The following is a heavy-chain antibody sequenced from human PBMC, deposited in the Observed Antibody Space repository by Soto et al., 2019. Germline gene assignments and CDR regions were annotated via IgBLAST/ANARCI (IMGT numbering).Heavy chain of an antibody. V-gene: IGHV1-69*13. CDR2: IIPIFGTA. Sequence: ASVKVSCKASGGTFSSYAISWVRQAPGQGLEWMGGIIPIFGTANYAQKFQGRVTITADESTSTAYMELSSLRSEDTAVYYCARDGPLITIFGVIIPHWFDPWGQGTLVTVSS. J-gene: IGHJ5*02. CDR3: ARDGPLITIFGVIIPHWFDP. CDR1: GGTFSSYA. D-gene: IGHD3-3*01.